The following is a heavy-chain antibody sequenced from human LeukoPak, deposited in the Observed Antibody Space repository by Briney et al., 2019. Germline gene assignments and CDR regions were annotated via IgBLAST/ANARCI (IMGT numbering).Heavy chain of an antibody. CDR2: INPNSGGT. CDR3: AREPRIQLWLIDY. Sequence: ASVKVSCKASGYTFTGYYMHWVRQAPGQGLEWMGRINPNSGGTNYAQKFQGRVTMTRDTSISTAYMGLSRLRSDDTAVYYCAREPRIQLWLIDYWGQGTLVTVSS. V-gene: IGHV1-2*06. D-gene: IGHD5-18*01. J-gene: IGHJ4*02. CDR1: GYTFTGYY.